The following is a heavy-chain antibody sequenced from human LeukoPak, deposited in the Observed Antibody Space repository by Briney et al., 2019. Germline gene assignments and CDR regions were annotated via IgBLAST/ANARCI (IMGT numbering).Heavy chain of an antibody. CDR3: AKDSDDYVWGSYRRYYFDY. CDR2: ISSSSSTI. D-gene: IGHD3-16*02. V-gene: IGHV3-48*01. J-gene: IGHJ4*02. CDR1: GFTFSSYS. Sequence: GGSLRLSCAASGFTFSSYSMNWVRQAPGKGLEWVSYISSSSSTIYYADSVRGRFTISRDNSKNTLYLQMNSLRAEDTAVYYCAKDSDDYVWGSYRRYYFDYWGQGTLVTVSS.